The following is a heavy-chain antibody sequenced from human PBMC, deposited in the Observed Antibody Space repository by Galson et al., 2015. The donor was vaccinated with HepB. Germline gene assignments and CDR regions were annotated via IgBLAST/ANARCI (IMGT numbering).Heavy chain of an antibody. Sequence: SLRLSCAASGFTFSNYAMSWVRQAPGKGLEWVSAISGSRGATYYADSVKGRFTISRDNSKNTMYLQMNSLRAEDTAVYYCAKDRSESSGWYGRLEYWGQGTLVTVSS. V-gene: IGHV3-23*01. J-gene: IGHJ4*02. D-gene: IGHD6-19*01. CDR1: GFTFSNYA. CDR3: AKDRSESSGWYGRLEY. CDR2: ISGSRGAT.